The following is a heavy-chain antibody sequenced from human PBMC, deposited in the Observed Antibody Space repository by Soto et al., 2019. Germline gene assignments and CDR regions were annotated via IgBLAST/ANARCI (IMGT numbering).Heavy chain of an antibody. D-gene: IGHD3-9*01. J-gene: IGHJ6*02. V-gene: IGHV1-69*13. CDR3: ARLTEDYGILTGPDYYYYYGMDV. CDR2: IIPIFGTA. CDR1: GGTFSSYA. Sequence: SVKVSCKASGGTFSSYAISWVRQAPGQGLEWMGGIIPIFGTANYAQKFQGRVTITADESTSTAYMELSSLRSEDTAVYYCARLTEDYGILTGPDYYYYYGMDVWGQGTTVTVSS.